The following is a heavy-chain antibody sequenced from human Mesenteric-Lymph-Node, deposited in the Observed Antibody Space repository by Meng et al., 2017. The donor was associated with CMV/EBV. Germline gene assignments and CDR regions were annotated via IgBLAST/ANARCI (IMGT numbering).Heavy chain of an antibody. Sequence: GSLRLSCAVYGGPFSGFHWSWIRQPPGKGLEWIGEINHGGSTNYSPSLQSRVIISVDTSKNRFSLKLSSVTAADTAIYYCASVPGEVWNYYHYGLDVWAKGPRSPSP. D-gene: IGHD3-10*01. CDR1: GGPFSGFH. CDR3: ASVPGEVWNYYHYGLDV. V-gene: IGHV4-34*01. J-gene: IGHJ6*02. CDR2: INHGGST.